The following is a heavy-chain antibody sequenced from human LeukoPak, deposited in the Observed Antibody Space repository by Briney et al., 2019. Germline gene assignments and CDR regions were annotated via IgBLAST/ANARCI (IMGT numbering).Heavy chain of an antibody. V-gene: IGHV4-34*01. CDR3: ASSKNYYDSSGYYPPEGYFDY. CDR2: INHSGST. D-gene: IGHD3-22*01. J-gene: IGHJ4*02. CDR1: GGSITDYF. Sequence: SKTLSLTCALSGGSITDYFYNWVRQPPGKGLEWIGEINHSGSTNYNPSLKSRVTISVDTSKSRFSLKLSSVTAADTAVYYCASSKNYYDSSGYYPPEGYFDYWGQGTLVTVSS.